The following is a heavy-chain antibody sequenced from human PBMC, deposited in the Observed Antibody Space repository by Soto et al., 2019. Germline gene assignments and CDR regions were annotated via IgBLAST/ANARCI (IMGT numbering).Heavy chain of an antibody. CDR1: SGSLSGYY. Sequence: PSETLSLTCSLYSGSLSGYYWSWIRQPAGKGLEWIGRIDTSGNTNYNPSLKSRVTMSVDTSKKQFSLKLTSVTAADTAVYYCARYSSNWFQTEGMDVWGQGTTVTVSS. D-gene: IGHD4-4*01. J-gene: IGHJ6*02. CDR2: IDTSGNT. CDR3: ARYSSNWFQTEGMDV. V-gene: IGHV4-59*10.